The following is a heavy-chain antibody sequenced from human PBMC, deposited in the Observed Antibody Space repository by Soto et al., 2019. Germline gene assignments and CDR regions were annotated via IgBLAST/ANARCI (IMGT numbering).Heavy chain of an antibody. CDR3: AKDRVAGARRRYYFDY. CDR2: ISYDGSNK. J-gene: IGHJ4*02. V-gene: IGHV3-30*18. Sequence: GGSLRLSCAASGFTFSSYGMHWVRQAPGKGLEWVAVISYDGSNKYYADSVKGRFTISRDNSKNTLYLQMNSLRAEDTAVYYCAKDRVAGARRRYYFDYWGQGTLVTVSS. CDR1: GFTFSSYG. D-gene: IGHD2-15*01.